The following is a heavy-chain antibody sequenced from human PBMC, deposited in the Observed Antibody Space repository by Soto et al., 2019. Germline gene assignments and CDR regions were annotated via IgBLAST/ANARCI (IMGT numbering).Heavy chain of an antibody. D-gene: IGHD3-3*01. V-gene: IGHV1-24*01. CDR1: GYSFSEMS. CDR2: FDGEDGQT. CDR3: ARDRYYDFWSGYYPGLWYYGMDV. J-gene: IGHJ6*02. Sequence: GASVKVSCKVSGYSFSEMSMHWVRETPEKGLEWMGSFDGEDGQTIYAQKFQGRVTMTEDTSADTAYMELSSLRSEDTAVYYCARDRYYDFWSGYYPGLWYYGMDVWGQGTTVTVSS.